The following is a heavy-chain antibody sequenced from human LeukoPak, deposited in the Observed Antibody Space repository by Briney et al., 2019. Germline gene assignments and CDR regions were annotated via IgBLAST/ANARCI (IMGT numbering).Heavy chain of an antibody. CDR1: GGSFNMYA. CDR2: IIPIFGTA. V-gene: IGHV1-69*05. Sequence: GASVKVSCKASGGSFNMYAISWVRQAPGQGLEWMGGIIPIFGTANYAQKFQGRVTITTDESTCTAYMELSSLRSEDTAVYYCARDRTRGSWRLRRASDAFDIWGQGTMVTVSS. D-gene: IGHD1-26*01. CDR3: ARDRTRGSWRLRRASDAFDI. J-gene: IGHJ3*02.